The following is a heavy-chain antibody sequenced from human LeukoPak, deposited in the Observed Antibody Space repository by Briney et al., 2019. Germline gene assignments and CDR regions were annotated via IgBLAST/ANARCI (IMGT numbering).Heavy chain of an antibody. V-gene: IGHV3-64D*09. J-gene: IGHJ6*02. CDR3: VKSPSDGLDV. Sequence: GECLRLSCSASGFTISIHHMHWVRQAPGKGLEYVSTIFANVHLTTYAASVKGRFTTSRDDSKTTVYLQISSLRPEDTAVYYCVKSPSDGLDVWGQGAMVTVSS. CDR1: GFTISIHH. CDR2: IFANVHLT.